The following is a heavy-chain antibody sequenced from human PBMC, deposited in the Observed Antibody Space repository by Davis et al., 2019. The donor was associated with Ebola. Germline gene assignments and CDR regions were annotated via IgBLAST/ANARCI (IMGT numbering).Heavy chain of an antibody. Sequence: AASVKVSCKASGYTFTSYGISWVRQAPGQGLEWKGWISAYNGNTNYAQKLQGRVTMTTDTSTSTAYMELRSLRSDDTAVYYCARAITMVRPNNWFDPWGQGTLVTVSS. CDR3: ARAITMVRPNNWFDP. V-gene: IGHV1-18*01. CDR1: GYTFTSYG. CDR2: ISAYNGNT. D-gene: IGHD3-10*01. J-gene: IGHJ5*02.